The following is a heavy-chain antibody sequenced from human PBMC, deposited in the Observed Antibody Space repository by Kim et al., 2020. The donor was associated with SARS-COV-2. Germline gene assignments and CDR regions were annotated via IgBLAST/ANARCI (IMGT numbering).Heavy chain of an antibody. J-gene: IGHJ4*02. D-gene: IGHD4-17*01. Sequence: GGSLRLSCAASGFTFSSYNMNWVRQAPGKGLEWVSYISGSSSYIYYADSVKGRFTISRDNAKNSLYLQMNSLRAEDTAVYYCARDSLGTVTNLPDHWGQGTLVTVSS. CDR1: GFTFSSYN. V-gene: IGHV3-21*01. CDR3: ARDSLGTVTNLPDH. CDR2: ISGSSSYI.